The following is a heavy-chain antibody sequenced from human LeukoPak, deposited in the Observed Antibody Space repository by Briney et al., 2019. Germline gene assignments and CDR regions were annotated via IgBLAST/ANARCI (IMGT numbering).Heavy chain of an antibody. CDR1: GFTFSSYG. Sequence: SGGSLRLSCAASGFTFSSYGMTWVRQAPGKGLEWVSYISSSSSTIYYADSVKGRFTISRDNSKNSLYLQMNSLRAEDTAVYYCTRVLGYMDVWGRGTTVTISS. CDR2: ISSSSSTI. CDR3: TRVLGYMDV. V-gene: IGHV3-48*04. J-gene: IGHJ6*03.